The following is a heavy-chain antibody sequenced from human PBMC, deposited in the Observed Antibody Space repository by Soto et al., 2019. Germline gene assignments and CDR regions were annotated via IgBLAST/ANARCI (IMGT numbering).Heavy chain of an antibody. V-gene: IGHV1-69*01. J-gene: IGHJ6*02. CDR2: IIPMFGIG. CDR3: DRGYRENYFSAMEV. D-gene: IGHD6-25*01. CDR1: GGSFSKYG. Sequence: QVQLVQSGAEVKMPGSSVRVSCKASGGSFSKYGISWVRQAPGQGLEWMGGIIPMFGIGNYAEKFLGRVTSTADESTSTSHMELSSLRPEDTDVYFFDRGYRENYFSAMEVWGQGTTVTVSS.